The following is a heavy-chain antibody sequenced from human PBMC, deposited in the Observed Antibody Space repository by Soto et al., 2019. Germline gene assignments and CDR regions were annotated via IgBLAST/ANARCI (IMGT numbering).Heavy chain of an antibody. D-gene: IGHD4-17*01. CDR1: GYTFTSYY. CDR3: ARVQWMTTVTGHLDY. CDR2: INPSGGST. Sequence: ASVKVSCKASGYTFTSYYMHWVRQAPGQGLEWMGIINPSGGSTSYAQKFQGRVTMTRDTSTSTVYMELSSLRSEDTAVYYCARVQWMTTVTGHLDYWGQGTLVTVSS. V-gene: IGHV1-46*03. J-gene: IGHJ4*02.